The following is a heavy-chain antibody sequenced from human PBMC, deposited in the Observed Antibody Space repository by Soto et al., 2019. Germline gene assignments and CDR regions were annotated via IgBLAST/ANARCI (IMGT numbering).Heavy chain of an antibody. J-gene: IGHJ2*01. CDR2: ISSSSSYI. D-gene: IGHD4-17*01. Sequence: GGSLRLSCAASGFTFSSYSMNWVRQAPGKGLEWVSSISSSSSYIYYADSVKGRFTISRDNAKNSLYLQMNSLRAEDTAVYYCARDARYGDYNYWYFDLWGRGTLVTVSS. V-gene: IGHV3-21*01. CDR3: ARDARYGDYNYWYFDL. CDR1: GFTFSSYS.